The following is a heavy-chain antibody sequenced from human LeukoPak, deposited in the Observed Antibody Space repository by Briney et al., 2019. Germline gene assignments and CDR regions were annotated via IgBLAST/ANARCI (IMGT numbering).Heavy chain of an antibody. CDR3: AKGGFLYTAMVPFDY. J-gene: IGHJ4*02. CDR2: ISGTGGST. V-gene: IGHV3-23*01. D-gene: IGHD5-18*01. Sequence: GGSLRLSCAASGFTFSTYAMTWVRQAPGKGLEWVSLISGTGGSTYYADSVKGRFTISRDNSKNTLYLQMNSLRAEDTAVYYCAKGGFLYTAMVPFDYWGQGTLVTVSS. CDR1: GFTFSTYA.